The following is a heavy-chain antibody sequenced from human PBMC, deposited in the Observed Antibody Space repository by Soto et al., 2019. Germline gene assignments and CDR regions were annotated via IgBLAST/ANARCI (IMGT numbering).Heavy chain of an antibody. CDR3: AREEHTIFGVVYGMDV. D-gene: IGHD3-3*01. CDR2: ISAYNGNT. J-gene: IGHJ6*02. V-gene: IGHV1-18*01. CDR1: GYTFTSYG. Sequence: ASVKVSCKASGYTFTSYGISWVRHAPGQGLEWMGWISAYNGNTNYAQKLQGRVTMTTDTSTSTAYMEPRSLRSDDTAVYYCAREEHTIFGVVYGMDVWGQGTTVTVSS.